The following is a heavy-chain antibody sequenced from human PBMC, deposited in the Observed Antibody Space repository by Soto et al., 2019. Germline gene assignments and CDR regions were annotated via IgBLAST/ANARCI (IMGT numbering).Heavy chain of an antibody. Sequence: PGESLKISCKGSGYSFTSYWIGWVRQMPGKGLEWMGIIYPGDSDTRYSPSFQGQVTISADKSISTAYLQWSSLKASDTAMYYCARRLRYFQNGYYYYGMDVWGQGTTVTVSS. D-gene: IGHD3-9*01. CDR1: GYSFTSYW. CDR2: IYPGDSDT. CDR3: ARRLRYFQNGYYYYGMDV. J-gene: IGHJ6*02. V-gene: IGHV5-51*01.